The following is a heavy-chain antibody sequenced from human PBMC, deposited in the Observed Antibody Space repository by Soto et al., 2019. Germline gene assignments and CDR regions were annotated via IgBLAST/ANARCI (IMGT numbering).Heavy chain of an antibody. CDR3: ARSPTAVTTPRRDTFDV. CDR1: GGSISSSTYN. Sequence: SETLSLTCTVSGGSISSSTYNWGWIRQPPGKRLEWIGNIYYRGPPYSNPSFKNRVTISVDTSRNQLSLKRSSVPAADTAVYSCARSPTAVTTPRRDTFDVWGQGTMVTVSS. CDR2: IYYRGPP. V-gene: IGHV4-39*01. J-gene: IGHJ3*01. D-gene: IGHD4-17*01.